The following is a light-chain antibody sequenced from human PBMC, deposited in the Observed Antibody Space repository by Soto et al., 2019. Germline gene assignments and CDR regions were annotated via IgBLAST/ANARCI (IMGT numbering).Light chain of an antibody. CDR3: QQYKDYVYT. CDR1: QAINNY. Sequence: DIQMTQSPSSLSASVGDRVTITCRASQAINNYVAWYQQKPGQCPQLLIYAASTLQSGVPSRFSGSGSATEFTLTISGLQPDDFATYYCQQYKDYVYTFGQGTKVDIK. CDR2: AAS. J-gene: IGKJ2*01. V-gene: IGKV1-27*01.